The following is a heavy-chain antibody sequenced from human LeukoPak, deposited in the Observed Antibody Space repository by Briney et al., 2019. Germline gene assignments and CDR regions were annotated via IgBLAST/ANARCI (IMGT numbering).Heavy chain of an antibody. D-gene: IGHD3-22*01. V-gene: IGHV4-59*01. CDR3: ARGGYYYDSSGYWGAFDI. CDR2: IYYSGST. Sequence: PSETLSLTCTVSGGSISSYYWSWIRQPPGKGLEWIGYIYYSGSTNYNPSLKSRVTISVDTSKNQFSLKLSSVTAADTAVYYCARGGYYYDSSGYWGAFDIWSQGTMVTVSS. J-gene: IGHJ3*02. CDR1: GGSISSYY.